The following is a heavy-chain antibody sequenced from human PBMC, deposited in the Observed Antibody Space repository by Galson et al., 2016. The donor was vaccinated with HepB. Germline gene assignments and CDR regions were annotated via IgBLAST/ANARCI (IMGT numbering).Heavy chain of an antibody. J-gene: IGHJ6*02. Sequence: CAISGDSVSSNSATWNWIRQSPSRALGGLGRTSNRSRWFNDYAVSVKSRVTINPDTSTNQFSLHLNSVTPEDTAVYYCARQYSSSSFYYGMDVWGQGTTVTVSS. CDR1: GDSVSSNSAT. D-gene: IGHD6-6*01. V-gene: IGHV6-1*01. CDR2: TSNRSRWFN. CDR3: ARQYSSSSFYYGMDV.